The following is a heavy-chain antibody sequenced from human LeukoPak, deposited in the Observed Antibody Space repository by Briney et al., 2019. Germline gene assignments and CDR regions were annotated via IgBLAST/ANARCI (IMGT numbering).Heavy chain of an antibody. Sequence: GGSLTLSCVASGFTFSGSAMHWVRQASGKGLEWVGRIRSKANSYATASAASVKGRFTIYRDNSKNTAYLQMNSLKTEDTAVYYCTRHNRQQLAMGNYYYYYMDVWGKGTTVTVSS. CDR2: IRSKANSYAT. CDR1: GFTFSGSA. J-gene: IGHJ6*03. V-gene: IGHV3-73*01. D-gene: IGHD6-6*01. CDR3: TRHNRQQLAMGNYYYYYMDV.